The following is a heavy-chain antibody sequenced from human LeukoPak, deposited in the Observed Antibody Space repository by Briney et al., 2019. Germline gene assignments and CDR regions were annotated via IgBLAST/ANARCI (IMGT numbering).Heavy chain of an antibody. Sequence: GRSLSLSCAASGFTFSTYFMHWVRQAPGKGLEWVAVIASDGSHTFYVESVKGRFTISRDNSKNTLYLQMNSLRAEDTAVYFCARERQDTIVHSGAFDIWGQGTMVTVSS. D-gene: IGHD3-10*01. CDR3: ARERQDTIVHSGAFDI. CDR1: GFTFSTYF. CDR2: IASDGSHT. J-gene: IGHJ3*02. V-gene: IGHV3-30-3*01.